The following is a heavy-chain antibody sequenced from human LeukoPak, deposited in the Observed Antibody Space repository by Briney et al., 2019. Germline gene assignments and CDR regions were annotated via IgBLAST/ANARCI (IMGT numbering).Heavy chain of an antibody. CDR2: IYYSGST. Sequence: SETLSLTCTVSGGSLNSYYWSWIRQPPGKGLEWIGYIYYSGSTNYSPSLKSRVTLSVDTYKNQFSLRLSSVTAADTAVYYCARRTFGGVIAYWGQGTLVTVSS. D-gene: IGHD3-16*02. CDR1: GGSLNSYY. J-gene: IGHJ4*02. CDR3: ARRTFGGVIAY. V-gene: IGHV4-59*12.